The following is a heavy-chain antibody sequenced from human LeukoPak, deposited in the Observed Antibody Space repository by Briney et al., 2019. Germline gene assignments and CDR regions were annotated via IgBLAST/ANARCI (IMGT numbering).Heavy chain of an antibody. V-gene: IGHV3-30*18. D-gene: IGHD3-10*01. J-gene: IGHJ4*02. Sequence: QAGRSLRLSCAAFGFTFSSYGMHWVRQAPGKGLEWVAVISYDGSNKYYADSVKGRFTISRDNSKNTLYLQMNSLRAEDTAVYYCAKDGPMGLDYWGQGTLVTVSS. CDR1: GFTFSSYG. CDR3: AKDGPMGLDY. CDR2: ISYDGSNK.